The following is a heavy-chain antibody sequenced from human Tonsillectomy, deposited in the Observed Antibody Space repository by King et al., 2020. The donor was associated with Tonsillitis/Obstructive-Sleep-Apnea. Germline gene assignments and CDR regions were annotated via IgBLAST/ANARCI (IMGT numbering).Heavy chain of an antibody. D-gene: IGHD4-17*01. Sequence: VQLVESGGGLVQPGGSLRLSCAASGFTVSSNYMSWVRQAPGKGLEWVSGIYSGGSTYYADSVKGRFTISRDNSKNTLYLQMNSLRAEDTAVYYCARGVTTPPFGLYYYMDVWGKGTPVTVSS. CDR3: ARGVTTPPFGLYYYMDV. V-gene: IGHV3-66*01. CDR2: IYSGGST. J-gene: IGHJ6*03. CDR1: GFTVSSNY.